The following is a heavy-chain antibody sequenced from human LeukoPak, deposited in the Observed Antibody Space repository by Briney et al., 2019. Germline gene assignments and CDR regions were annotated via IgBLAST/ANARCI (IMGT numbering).Heavy chain of an antibody. Sequence: GESLRISCTGSGYSFSSYWIGWVRQMPGKGLEWMGIIYPGDSDTRYSPSFQGQVTISADKSISTAYLQWSSLKASDTAMYYCARNGDYGRGGFDPWGQGTLVTVSS. CDR3: ARNGDYGRGGFDP. V-gene: IGHV5-51*01. J-gene: IGHJ5*02. D-gene: IGHD4-17*01. CDR1: GYSFSSYW. CDR2: IYPGDSDT.